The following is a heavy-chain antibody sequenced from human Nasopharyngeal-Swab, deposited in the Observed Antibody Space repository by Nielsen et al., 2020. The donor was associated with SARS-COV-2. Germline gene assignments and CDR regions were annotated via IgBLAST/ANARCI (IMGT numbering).Heavy chain of an antibody. CDR1: GFSVSYNY. Sequence: GESLKISCEVSGFSVSYNYMSWVRQAPGKGLEWVAVIYSRGETHYTDSVRGRFTISRDNAKNSLYLQMNSLRPEDTALYYCAKGDSPVHTALGDPRKDAFDIWGQGTMVTVSS. V-gene: IGHV3-53*05. J-gene: IGHJ3*02. CDR3: AKGDSPVHTALGDPRKDAFDI. CDR2: IYSRGET. D-gene: IGHD5-18*01.